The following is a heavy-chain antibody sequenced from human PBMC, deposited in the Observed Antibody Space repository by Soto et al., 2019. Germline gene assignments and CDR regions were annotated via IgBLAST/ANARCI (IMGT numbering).Heavy chain of an antibody. CDR3: ARQDRYYDFWSGLSMDV. V-gene: IGHV1-2*04. Sequence: ASVKVSCKASGYTFTNYAMHWVRQAPGQRLEWMGWINPNSGGTNYAQKFQGWVTMTRDTSISTAYMELSRLRSDDTAVYYCARQDRYYDFWSGLSMDVWGQGTTVTVSS. CDR1: GYTFTNYA. J-gene: IGHJ6*02. D-gene: IGHD3-3*01. CDR2: INPNSGGT.